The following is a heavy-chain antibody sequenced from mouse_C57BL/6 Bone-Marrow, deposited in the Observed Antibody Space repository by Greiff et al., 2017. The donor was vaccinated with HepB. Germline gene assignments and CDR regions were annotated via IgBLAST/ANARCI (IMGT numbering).Heavy chain of an antibody. J-gene: IGHJ1*03. CDR1: GYTFTDYY. Sequence: QVHVKQSGAELVRPGASVKLSCKASGYTFTDYYINWVKQRPGQGLEWIARIYPGSGNTYYNEKFKGKATLTAEKSSSTAYMQLSSLTSEDSAVYFCARRRDLRGSSGYFDVWGTGTTVTVSS. V-gene: IGHV1-76*01. CDR2: IYPGSGNT. CDR3: ARRRDLRGSSGYFDV. D-gene: IGHD1-1*01.